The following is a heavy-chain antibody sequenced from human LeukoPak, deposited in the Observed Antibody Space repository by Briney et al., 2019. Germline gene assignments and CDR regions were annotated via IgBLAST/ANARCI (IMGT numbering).Heavy chain of an antibody. D-gene: IGHD6-13*01. CDR3: ARDSSSWYSDAFDI. CDR1: GYTFTSYD. V-gene: IGHV1-8*01. Sequence: GASVKVSCKASGYTFTSYDINWVRQATGQGLEWMGWMNPNSGNTGYAQEFQGRVTMTRNTSISTAYMELSSLRSEDTAVYYCARDSSSWYSDAFDIWGQGTMVTVSS. J-gene: IGHJ3*02. CDR2: MNPNSGNT.